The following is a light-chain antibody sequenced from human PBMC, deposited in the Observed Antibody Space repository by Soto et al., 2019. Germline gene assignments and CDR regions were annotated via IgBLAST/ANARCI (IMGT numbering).Light chain of an antibody. V-gene: IGLV3-21*04. CDR3: QVWDSSSDHPWGVV. CDR1: NIGSKS. Sequence: SYELTQPPSVSVAPGKTARITCGGNNIGSKSVHWYQQKPGQAPVLVIYYDSDRPSGIPERFSGSNSGNTATLTISRVEDGDEADYYCQVWDSSSDHPWGVVFGGGTKLTVL. J-gene: IGLJ2*01. CDR2: YDS.